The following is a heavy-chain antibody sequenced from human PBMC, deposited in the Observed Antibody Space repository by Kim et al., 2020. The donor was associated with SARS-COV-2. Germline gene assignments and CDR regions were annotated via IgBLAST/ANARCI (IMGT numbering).Heavy chain of an antibody. CDR3: AKDQARVGATCFDY. J-gene: IGHJ4*02. D-gene: IGHD1-26*01. Sequence: GGSLRLSCAASGFTFSSYGIHWVRQAPGKGLEWVAVISYDGSNKYYADSVKGRFTISRDNSKNTLYLQMNSLRAEDTAVYYCAKDQARVGATCFDYWGQGTLVTVSS. CDR1: GFTFSSYG. CDR2: ISYDGSNK. V-gene: IGHV3-30*18.